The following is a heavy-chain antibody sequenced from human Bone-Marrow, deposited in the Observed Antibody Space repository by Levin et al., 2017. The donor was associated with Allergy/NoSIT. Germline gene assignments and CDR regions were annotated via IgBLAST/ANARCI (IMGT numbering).Heavy chain of an antibody. Sequence: GESLKISGKVSGYTLKELSMHWVRQAPGKGLEWMGGFDPEEGETSYAQHFQGRVTMTEDSSTDTAYMELSSLRSEDTAVYYCAAVKGTSMTTSPHLDYWGQGTLVTVSS. CDR3: AAVKGTSMTTSPHLDY. CDR1: GYTLKELS. CDR2: FDPEEGET. V-gene: IGHV1-24*01. J-gene: IGHJ4*02. D-gene: IGHD4-17*01.